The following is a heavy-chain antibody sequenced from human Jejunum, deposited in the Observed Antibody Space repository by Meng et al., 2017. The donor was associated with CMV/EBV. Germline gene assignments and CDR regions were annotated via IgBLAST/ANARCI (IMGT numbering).Heavy chain of an antibody. V-gene: IGHV3-30*01. D-gene: IGHD3-22*01. CDR2: ISFGGTDE. CDR3: ARDSNNYDVRGSLDS. J-gene: IGHJ4*02. CDR1: GFTFGTYK. Sequence: GFTFGTYKMHWVRQAPSKELECVAIISFGGTDEYYSDSVKRRFSISRDDSKNTLYLQMNRLTTEDTAIYYCARDSNNYDVRGSLDSWGQGTLVTVSS.